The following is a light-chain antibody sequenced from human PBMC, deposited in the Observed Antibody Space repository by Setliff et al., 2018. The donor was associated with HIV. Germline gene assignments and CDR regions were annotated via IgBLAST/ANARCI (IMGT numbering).Light chain of an antibody. V-gene: IGLV2-11*01. Sequence: QSALTQPRSVSGSPGQSVTFSCTGSSSDVGAYNYVSWYQQHPGKAPKLMIFDVTRRPSGVPDRFSGSKSGNTASLTISGLQAEDEADYCCCSYAGSYTYVFGSGTKVTVL. J-gene: IGLJ1*01. CDR2: DVT. CDR3: CSYAGSYTYV. CDR1: SSDVGAYNY.